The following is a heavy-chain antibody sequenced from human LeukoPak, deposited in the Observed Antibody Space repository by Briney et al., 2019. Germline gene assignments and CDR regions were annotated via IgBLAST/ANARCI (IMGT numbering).Heavy chain of an antibody. D-gene: IGHD3-22*01. J-gene: IGHJ4*02. Sequence: SETLSLTCTVSGGSISSGNYYWGWIRQPPGKGLEWIGSISHSGSTNYNPSLKSRVTISVDKSKNQFSLKLSSVTAADTAVYYCARSPTNYYDSSGSDYWGQGTLVTVSS. CDR2: ISHSGST. CDR1: GGSISSGNYY. CDR3: ARSPTNYYDSSGSDY. V-gene: IGHV4-39*07.